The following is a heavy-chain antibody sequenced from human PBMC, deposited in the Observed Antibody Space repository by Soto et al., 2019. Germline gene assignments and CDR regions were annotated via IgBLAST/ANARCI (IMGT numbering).Heavy chain of an antibody. J-gene: IGHJ4*02. Sequence: QVQLQQWGAGLLKPSETLSLTCAVYGGSFSGYTWTWIRQSQGKGLEWIGQINDSGSANYNPSLKSRVNISVGTSNNEFFLDLTSVTAAYTAVYFCARGLFSGRSYSGGWYFFDYWGQGTLVTVSS. D-gene: IGHD3-10*01. CDR2: INDSGSA. CDR1: GGSFSGYT. V-gene: IGHV4-34*01. CDR3: ARGLFSGRSYSGGWYFFDY.